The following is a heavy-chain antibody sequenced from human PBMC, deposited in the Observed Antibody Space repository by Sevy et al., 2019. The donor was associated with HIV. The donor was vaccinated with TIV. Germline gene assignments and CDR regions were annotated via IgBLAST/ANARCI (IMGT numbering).Heavy chain of an antibody. CDR1: GFTFSSYS. CDR2: ISSSSSYI. CDR3: ARVGSDIQLWLEVGYYFDY. V-gene: IGHV3-21*01. D-gene: IGHD5-18*01. J-gene: IGHJ4*02. Sequence: GGSLRLSCAASGFTFSSYSMYWVRQAPGKGLEWVSSISSSSSYIYYAGSVKGRFTISRDNAKNSLYRQMNSLRAEDTAVYYCARVGSDIQLWLEVGYYFDYWGQGTLVTVSS.